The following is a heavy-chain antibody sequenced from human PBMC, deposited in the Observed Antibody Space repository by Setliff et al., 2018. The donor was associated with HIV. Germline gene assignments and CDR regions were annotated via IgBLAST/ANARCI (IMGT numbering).Heavy chain of an antibody. V-gene: IGHV3-15*01. CDR3: TTAPFTIILVEISEDAFDI. D-gene: IGHD3-22*01. CDR1: GFTFNDAW. CDR2: IKANTDGGTT. J-gene: IGHJ3*02. Sequence: PGESLRLSCAGSGFTFNDAWISWVRQAPGKGLDWVGRIKANTDGGTTDYAAPVRGRFTISRDDSKNTVYLQMDSLKTEDTAIYYCTTAPFTIILVEISEDAFDIWGQGTVVTVSS.